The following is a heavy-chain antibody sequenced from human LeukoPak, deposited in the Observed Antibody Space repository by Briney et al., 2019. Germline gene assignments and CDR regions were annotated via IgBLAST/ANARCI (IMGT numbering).Heavy chain of an antibody. J-gene: IGHJ3*02. CDR1: GGSISGYY. Sequence: SETLSLTCTVSGGSISGYYWSWIRQSPGKGLEWIGYIYYSGSTNYNPSLKSRVAISVDTSKNQFSLRLTSVTAADTAMYYCARRFVGNDYTWGASDIWGPGTMVTVSS. CDR3: ARRFVGNDYTWGASDI. CDR2: IYYSGST. V-gene: IGHV4-59*08. D-gene: IGHD2-2*02.